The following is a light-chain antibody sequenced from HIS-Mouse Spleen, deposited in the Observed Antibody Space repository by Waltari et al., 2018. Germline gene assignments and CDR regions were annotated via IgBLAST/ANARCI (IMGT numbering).Light chain of an antibody. CDR1: QSVSSSY. CDR2: GAS. CDR3: QQYGSSPMYT. Sequence: DIVLTKSPGTLSLSPGERATLSCRASQSVSSSYLAWYQQKPGQAPRLLIYGASSRATGIPDRFSGSGSGTDFTLTISRLEPEDFAVYYCQQYGSSPMYTFGQGTKLEIK. J-gene: IGKJ2*01. V-gene: IGKV3-20*01.